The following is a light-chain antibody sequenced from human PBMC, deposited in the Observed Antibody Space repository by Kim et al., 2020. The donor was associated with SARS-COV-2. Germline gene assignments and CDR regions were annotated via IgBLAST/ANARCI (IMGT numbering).Light chain of an antibody. CDR2: YDS. CDR3: QVWDSSSDHRVV. V-gene: IGLV3-21*04. Sequence: GKTARVSCGGNSIGSKGVHWYQQKSGQAPLLVISYDSDRPSGIPERFSGSNSGNTATLTISRVEAGDEADYYCQVWDSSSDHRVVFGGGTKVTVL. CDR1: SIGSKG. J-gene: IGLJ2*01.